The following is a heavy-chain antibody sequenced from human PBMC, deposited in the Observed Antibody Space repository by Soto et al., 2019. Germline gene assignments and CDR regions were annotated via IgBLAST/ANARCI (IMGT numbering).Heavy chain of an antibody. J-gene: IGHJ4*02. CDR1: GGSISSGGYY. Sequence: PSETLSLTCTVSGGSISSGGYYWSWIRQHPGKGLEWIGYIYYSGSTYYNPSLKSRVTISVDTSKNQFSLKLSAVTAADTAVYYCARDFASPRGYFAYWGQGTLVTVCS. D-gene: IGHD2-2*01. CDR2: IYYSGST. CDR3: ARDFASPRGYFAY. V-gene: IGHV4-31*03.